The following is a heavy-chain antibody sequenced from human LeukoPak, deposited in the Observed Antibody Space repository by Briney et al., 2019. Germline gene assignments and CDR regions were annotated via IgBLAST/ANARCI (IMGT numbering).Heavy chain of an antibody. CDR1: GGTFNNYA. CDR2: IIPIFGTA. D-gene: IGHD3-10*01. V-gene: IGHV1-69*13. J-gene: IGHJ6*03. CDR3: ARHMWGSGSYYNPEDDEDYYYYYMDV. Sequence: ASVKVSCKASGGTFNNYAVSWVRQAPGQGREWMGGIIPIFGTANYAQKFQGRGTITADESTNTAYMELSSLRSEDTAVYYCARHMWGSGSYYNPEDDEDYYYYYMDVWGKGTTVTVSS.